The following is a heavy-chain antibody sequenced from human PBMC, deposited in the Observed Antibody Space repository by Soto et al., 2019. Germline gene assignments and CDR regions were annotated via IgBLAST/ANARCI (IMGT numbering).Heavy chain of an antibody. CDR1: GFTFSSYG. CDR3: RLSSWYSEYGMDV. Sequence: PGGSLRLSCAASGFTFSSYGMHWVRQAPGKGLEWVAVISYDGSNKYYADSVKGRFTISRDNSKNTLYLQMNSLRAEDTAVYYCRLSSWYSEYGMDVWGQGTTVTVSS. J-gene: IGHJ6*02. D-gene: IGHD6-13*01. V-gene: IGHV3-30*03. CDR2: ISYDGSNK.